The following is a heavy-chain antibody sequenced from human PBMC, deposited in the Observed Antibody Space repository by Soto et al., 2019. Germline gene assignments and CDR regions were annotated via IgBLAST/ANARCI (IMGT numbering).Heavy chain of an antibody. CDR1: GFTFSSYS. Sequence: PGGSLRLSCAASGFTFSSYSMNWVRQAPGKGLEWVSSISSSSSYIYYADSVKGRFTISRDNAKNSLYLQMNSLRAEDTAVYYCARKSRGSGWYYFDYWGQGTLVTVSS. J-gene: IGHJ4*02. CDR3: ARKSRGSGWYYFDY. CDR2: ISSSSSYI. D-gene: IGHD6-19*01. V-gene: IGHV3-21*01.